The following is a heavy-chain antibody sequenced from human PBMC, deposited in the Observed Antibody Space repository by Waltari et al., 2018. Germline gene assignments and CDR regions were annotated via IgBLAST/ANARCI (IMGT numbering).Heavy chain of an antibody. CDR1: GFTFSSCN. CDR2: ISYSSSYI. V-gene: IGHV3-21*01. Sequence: EVQLVESGGGVVKPGGSLRLACAASGFTFSSCNMNWVRQAPGKGLEWVSIISYSSSYIYYADSVKGRFTVSRDNAKNSLYLQMNSLRAEDTAVYYCARDHEYGGKADYWGQGTLVTVSS. CDR3: ARDHEYGGKADY. D-gene: IGHD4-17*01. J-gene: IGHJ4*02.